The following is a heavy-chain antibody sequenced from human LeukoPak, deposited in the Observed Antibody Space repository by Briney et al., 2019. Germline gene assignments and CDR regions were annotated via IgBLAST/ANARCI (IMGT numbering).Heavy chain of an antibody. V-gene: IGHV3-13*04. CDR2: IGTAGDT. D-gene: IGHD4-17*01. J-gene: IGHJ4*02. CDR1: GFTFSSYD. Sequence: AGSLRLSCAASGFTFSSYDMHWVRQVTGKGLEWVSAIGTAGDTYYPVSVRGRFTISRENAKSSLYLQMNSLRAGDTAVYYCARGIGRTVDYWGQGTLVTVSS. CDR3: ARGIGRTVDY.